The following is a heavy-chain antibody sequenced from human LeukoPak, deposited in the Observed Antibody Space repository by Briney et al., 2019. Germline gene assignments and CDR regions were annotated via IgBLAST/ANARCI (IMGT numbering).Heavy chain of an antibody. V-gene: IGHV3-23*01. Sequence: AGGSLRLSCAASGFTFSSYGMSWVRQAPGKGLEWVSAISGSGGSTYYADSVKGRFTVSRDKSKNTLYLQMNSLRAEDTAVYYCATGRSGLVAATTDYWGQGTLVTVSS. CDR3: ATGRSGLVAATTDY. J-gene: IGHJ4*02. D-gene: IGHD1-26*01. CDR2: ISGSGGST. CDR1: GFTFSSYG.